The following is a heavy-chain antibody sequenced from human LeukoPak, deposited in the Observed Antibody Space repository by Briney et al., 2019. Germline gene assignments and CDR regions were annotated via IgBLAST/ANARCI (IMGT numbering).Heavy chain of an antibody. CDR1: GYTFADYY. D-gene: IGHD2-15*01. CDR2: IDSKSGAT. Sequence: ASVKVSCKASGYTFADYYLHWVRQAPGQGLEWMGWIDSKSGATHYEQKFQGTVTMTRDTSITTVYLELSSLKFDDTAVYYCARGGKYGCSGGSCYSDYWGQGTLVTVSA. CDR3: ARGGKYGCSGGSCYSDY. J-gene: IGHJ4*02. V-gene: IGHV1-2*02.